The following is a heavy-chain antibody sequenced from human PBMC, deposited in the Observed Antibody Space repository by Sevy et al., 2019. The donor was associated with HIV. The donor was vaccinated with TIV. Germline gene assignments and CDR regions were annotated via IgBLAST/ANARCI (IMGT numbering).Heavy chain of an antibody. J-gene: IGHJ5*02. V-gene: IGHV3-48*03. CDR3: VRNGGGYDFGFDP. Sequence: GGSLRLSCAASGFTFSNYDMNWVRQAPGKGLEWISHISSNTGNMHYADPVKGRFTTSRDNAKNLLYLQMSSLRVEDTAVYYCVRNGGGYDFGFDPWGQGTLVTVSS. CDR1: GFTFSNYD. CDR2: ISSNTGNM. D-gene: IGHD3-16*01.